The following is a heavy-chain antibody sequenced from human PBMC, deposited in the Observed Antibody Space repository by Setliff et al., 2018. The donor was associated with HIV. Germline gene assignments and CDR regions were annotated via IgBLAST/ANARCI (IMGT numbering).Heavy chain of an antibody. V-gene: IGHV4-39*07. CDR1: GGSIGTSNYY. CDR3: ARQGNIVVVTSFDY. D-gene: IGHD2-21*02. Sequence: PSETLSLTCTVSGGSIGTSNYYWGWVRQPPGKGLEWVGNVDYTGSTYYNPSLKSRVTISVDTSKNQFSLRLNSVTAADTAVYYCARQGNIVVVTSFDYWGQGTLVTVSS. CDR2: VDYTGST. J-gene: IGHJ4*02.